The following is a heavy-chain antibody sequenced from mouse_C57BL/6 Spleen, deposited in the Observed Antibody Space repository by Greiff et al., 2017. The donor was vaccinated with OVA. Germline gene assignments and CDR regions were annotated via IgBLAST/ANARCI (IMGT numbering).Heavy chain of an antibody. Sequence: QVQLKQSGSELRSPGSSVKLSCKDFDSEVFPIAYMSWVRQKPGHGFEWIGGILPSIGRTIYGEKFEDKATLDADTLSNTAYLELNSLTSEDSAIYYCARMVTTVVEAPYAMDYWGQGTSVTVSS. CDR3: ARMVTTVVEAPYAMDY. J-gene: IGHJ4*01. V-gene: IGHV15-2*01. CDR1: DSEVFPIAY. CDR2: ILPSIGRT. D-gene: IGHD1-1*01.